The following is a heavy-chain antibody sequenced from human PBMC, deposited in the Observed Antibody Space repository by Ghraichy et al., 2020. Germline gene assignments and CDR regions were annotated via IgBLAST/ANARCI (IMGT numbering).Heavy chain of an antibody. J-gene: IGHJ4*02. CDR2: LYDSGPA. V-gene: IGHV4-61*01. CDR3: ASGLWSLLTSRPFDF. Sequence: GSLRLSCTVSGASVSSGSYSWSWLRQSPGRGLEWIAYLYDSGPANYSPSLKSRVSVSIDTTKNQFSLKVTSVTAADAAVYYCASGLWSLLTSRPFDFWGQRTLVPVSS. D-gene: IGHD3-16*01. CDR1: GASVSSGSYS.